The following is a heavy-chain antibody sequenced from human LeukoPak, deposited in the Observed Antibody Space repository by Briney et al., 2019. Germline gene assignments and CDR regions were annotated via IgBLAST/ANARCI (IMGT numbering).Heavy chain of an antibody. CDR3: ARDVYYDILTGSGVYFDY. J-gene: IGHJ4*02. V-gene: IGHV3-48*01. Sequence: PGGSLRLSCAASGFTFSSYSMNWVRQAPGKGLEWVSYISSSSSTIYYADSVKGRFTISRDNAKNSLYLQMNSLRAEDTAVYYCARDVYYDILTGSGVYFDYWGQGTLVTVSS. CDR1: GFTFSSYS. D-gene: IGHD3-9*01. CDR2: ISSSSSTI.